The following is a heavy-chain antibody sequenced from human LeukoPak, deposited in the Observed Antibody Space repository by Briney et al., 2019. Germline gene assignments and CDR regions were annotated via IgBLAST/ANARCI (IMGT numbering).Heavy chain of an antibody. V-gene: IGHV3-21*01. CDR2: ISSSSSYI. D-gene: IGHD1-26*01. Sequence: SGGSLRLSCAASGVTFSSYSMKWVRQAPGEGLEGVSSISSSSSYIYYADSVKGRFTISRDNAKNSLYLQMNSLRDADTAVYPCSGSPDYYYYYYMDVWGKGTTVTTSS. CDR1: GVTFSSYS. CDR3: SGSPDYYYYYYMDV. J-gene: IGHJ6*03.